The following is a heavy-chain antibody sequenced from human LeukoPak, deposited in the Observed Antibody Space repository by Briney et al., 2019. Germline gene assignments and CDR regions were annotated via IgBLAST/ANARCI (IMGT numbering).Heavy chain of an antibody. CDR3: ARDPRSVAVAGTGDY. CDR1: GFTFSSYG. V-gene: IGHV3-33*01. Sequence: GRSLRLSCAASGFTFSSYGMHWVRQAPGKGLEWVAVIWYDGSNKYYADSVKGRFTVSRDNSKNTLYLQMNSLRAEDTAVYYCARDPRSVAVAGTGDYWGQGTLVTVSS. CDR2: IWYDGSNK. D-gene: IGHD6-19*01. J-gene: IGHJ4*02.